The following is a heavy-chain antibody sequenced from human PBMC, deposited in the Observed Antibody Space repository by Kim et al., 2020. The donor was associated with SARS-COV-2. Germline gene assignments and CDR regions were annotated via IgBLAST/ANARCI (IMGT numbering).Heavy chain of an antibody. CDR2: ISYDGSNK. V-gene: IGHV3-30-3*01. CDR1: GFTFSSYA. Sequence: GGSLRLSCAASGFTFSSYAMHWVRQAPGKGLEWVAVISYDGSNKYYADSVKGRFTISRDNSKNTLYLQMNSLRAEDTAVYYCARDRGRYYYYYGMDVWGQGTTVTVSS. CDR3: ARDRGRYYYYYGMDV. J-gene: IGHJ6*02.